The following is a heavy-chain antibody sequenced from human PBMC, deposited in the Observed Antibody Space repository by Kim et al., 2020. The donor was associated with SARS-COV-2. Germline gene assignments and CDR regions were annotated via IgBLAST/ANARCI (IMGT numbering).Heavy chain of an antibody. CDR3: AKVVPYSGYYDGDYFDY. CDR2: ISGSGGST. J-gene: IGHJ4*02. CDR1: GFTFSSYA. V-gene: IGHV3-23*01. D-gene: IGHD5-12*01. Sequence: GGSLRLSCAASGFTFSSYAMSWVRQAPGKGLEWVSAISGSGGSTYYADSVKGRFTISRDNSKNTLYLQMNSLRAEDTAVYYCAKVVPYSGYYDGDYFDYWGQGTLVTVSS.